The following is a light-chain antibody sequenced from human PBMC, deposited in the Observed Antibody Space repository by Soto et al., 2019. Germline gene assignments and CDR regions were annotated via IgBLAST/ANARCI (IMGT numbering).Light chain of an antibody. Sequence: QSALTQPASVSGSPGQSITISCSGTSSDVGAYNYVSWYQQHPGKAPKLMIYDVSNRPSGVSNRFSGSKSGNTASLTISGLQAEDEADYYCISYTTSSTAYVFGTGTKLTVL. CDR3: ISYTTSSTAYV. CDR1: SSDVGAYNY. CDR2: DVS. J-gene: IGLJ1*01. V-gene: IGLV2-14*01.